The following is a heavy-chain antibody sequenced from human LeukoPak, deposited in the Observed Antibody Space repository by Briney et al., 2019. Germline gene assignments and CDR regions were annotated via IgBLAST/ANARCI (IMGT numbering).Heavy chain of an antibody. J-gene: IGHJ3*02. D-gene: IGHD4/OR15-4a*01. V-gene: IGHV7-4-1*02. CDR1: GYIFTNYA. Sequence: ASVKVSCKASGYIFTNYAINWVRQAPGQGLEWMGWITTDTGNPTYAQGFTGRFVFSLDTSVTTAYLRITSLKAEDTAVYYCARDGARLDIWGQGTLVSVSS. CDR2: ITTDTGNP. CDR3: ARDGARLDI.